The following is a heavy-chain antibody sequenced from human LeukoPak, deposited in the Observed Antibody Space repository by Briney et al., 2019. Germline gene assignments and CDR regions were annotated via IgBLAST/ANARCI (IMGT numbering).Heavy chain of an antibody. CDR3: AKDLAPHRDGSHHGADA. Sequence: PGRSLRLSCAASGFTFSTYGMHWVRQAPGKGLEWVTIISYDGTNKYYADSVRSRFTISRDNSKNTLDLQMDSLRAEDTAVYYCAKDLAPHRDGSHHGADAWGQGTLVTVSS. CDR2: ISYDGTNK. CDR1: GFTFSTYG. J-gene: IGHJ5*02. V-gene: IGHV3-30*18. D-gene: IGHD5-24*01.